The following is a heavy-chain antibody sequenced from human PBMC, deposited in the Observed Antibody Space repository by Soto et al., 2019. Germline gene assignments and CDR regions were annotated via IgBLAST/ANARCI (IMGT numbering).Heavy chain of an antibody. J-gene: IGHJ4*02. CDR3: ARDGNARPYCFDF. CDR1: GDSVSSNTAA. CDR2: TYYRSKWYN. Sequence: QVHLQQSGPGLVKPSQTLSLNCAISGDSVSSNTAAWNWIRQSPSRGLEWLGRTYYRSKWYNDYEVSVKSQKTINPDTSKHQFSLQLNSVTPKDTAVYYCARDGNARPYCFDFWGQGTLVTVSS. V-gene: IGHV6-1*01.